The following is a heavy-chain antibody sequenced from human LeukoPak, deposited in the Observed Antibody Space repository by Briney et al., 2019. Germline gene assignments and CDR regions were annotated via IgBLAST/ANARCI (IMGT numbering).Heavy chain of an antibody. D-gene: IGHD6-19*01. V-gene: IGHV4-59*01. Sequence: PSETLSLTCTDSGCTINRYVWRWLRQPPGKGLEWIGYIYYSGSTNYNPSLKSRVTISVDTSKNQFSLKLSSVTAADTAVYYCARGVTGGWYGDFQHWGQGTLVTVSS. CDR3: ARGVTGGWYGDFQH. CDR2: IYYSGST. CDR1: GCTINRYV. J-gene: IGHJ1*01.